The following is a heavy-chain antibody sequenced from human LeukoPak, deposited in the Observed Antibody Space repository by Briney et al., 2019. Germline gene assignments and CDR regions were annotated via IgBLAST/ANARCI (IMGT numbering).Heavy chain of an antibody. Sequence: GGSLRLSCSASGFTFSSYAMHWVRQAPGKGLEYFSAISSNGGSTYYADSVKGRFTISRDNSKNTLYLQMSSLRAEDTAVYYCVGSSGWSSVDYWGQGTLVTVSS. J-gene: IGHJ4*02. CDR3: VGSSGWSSVDY. CDR1: GFTFSSYA. D-gene: IGHD6-19*01. V-gene: IGHV3-64D*09. CDR2: ISSNGGST.